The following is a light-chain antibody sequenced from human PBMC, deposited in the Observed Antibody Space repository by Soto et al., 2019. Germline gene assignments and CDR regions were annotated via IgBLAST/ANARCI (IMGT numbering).Light chain of an antibody. CDR3: GSWDSSLSAYV. Sequence: QSGLTEPPSVSSAPGQKVTMSCCGSSSNIGGNSVSWYQQLPGTAPKLLIYDDNKRPSGIPDRFSGSKSGTSATLGITGFQTGDEADYYCGSWDSSLSAYVFGTGTKVTAL. CDR1: SSNIGGNS. J-gene: IGLJ1*01. CDR2: DDN. V-gene: IGLV1-51*01.